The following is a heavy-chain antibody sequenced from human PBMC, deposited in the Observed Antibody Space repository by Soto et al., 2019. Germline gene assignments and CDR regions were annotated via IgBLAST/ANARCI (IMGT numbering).Heavy chain of an antibody. D-gene: IGHD2-8*02. V-gene: IGHV3-33*01. Sequence: QVQVVESGGGVVQPGGSLRLSCTGSGFSLSRYGLHCIRQAPGKGLEWVAGLWSNGITRSYADSVKGRFTISRDTSENMLYLQMNSLGAEDTAVYYCARDLSYWSLLIDHWGQGTLVTVSS. CDR2: LWSNGITR. CDR1: GFSLSRYG. CDR3: ARDLSYWSLLIDH. J-gene: IGHJ4*02.